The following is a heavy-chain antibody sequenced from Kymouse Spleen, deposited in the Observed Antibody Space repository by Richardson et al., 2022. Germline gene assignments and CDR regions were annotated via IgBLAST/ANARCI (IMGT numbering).Heavy chain of an antibody. CDR3: ARGTMVRGVYYYYYGMDV. Sequence: QVQLVESGGGVVQPGRSLRLSCAASGFTFSSYGMHWVRQAPGKGLEWVAVIWYDGSNKYYADSVKGRFTISRDNSKNTLYLQMNSLRAEDTAVYYCARGTMVRGVYYYYYGMDVWGQGTTVTVSS. V-gene: IGHV3-33*01. CDR1: GFTFSSYG. J-gene: IGHJ6*02. D-gene: IGHD3-10*01. CDR2: IWYDGSNK.